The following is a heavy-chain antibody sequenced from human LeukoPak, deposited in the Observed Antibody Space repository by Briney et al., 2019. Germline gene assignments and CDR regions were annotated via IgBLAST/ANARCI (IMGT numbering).Heavy chain of an antibody. D-gene: IGHD4-17*01. J-gene: IGHJ4*02. CDR2: IVVSGSDDNI. CDR3: TKDPPRRSDY. Sequence: PGGSLRLSCAASGFTFSAYDMTWVRQAPGKGLEWVSTIVVSGSDDNIYYADSVKGRFTISRDNSKNTLYLQMNGLRVEDTAVYYCTKDPPRRSDYWGQGTLATVSS. V-gene: IGHV3-23*01. CDR1: GFTFSAYD.